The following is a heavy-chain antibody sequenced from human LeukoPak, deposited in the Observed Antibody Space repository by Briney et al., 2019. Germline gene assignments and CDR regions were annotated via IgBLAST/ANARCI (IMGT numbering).Heavy chain of an antibody. J-gene: IGHJ5*02. CDR1: GFTFSIYA. V-gene: IGHV3-23*01. CDR3: AKPQVLPPKWFDP. CDR2: ISESGDST. Sequence: PGGSLRLSCAASGFTFSIYAMSWVRQAPGKGLEWVSAISESGDSTYYADSVKGRFTISRDNSKNTLYLQMYSLRAEDTAVYYCAKPQVLPPKWFDPWGQGTLVTVSS.